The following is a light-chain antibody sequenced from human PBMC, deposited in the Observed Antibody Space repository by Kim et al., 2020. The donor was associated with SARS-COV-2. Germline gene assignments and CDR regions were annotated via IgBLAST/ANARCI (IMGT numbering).Light chain of an antibody. CDR3: QAWNSSTVV. J-gene: IGLJ2*01. V-gene: IGLV3-1*01. Sequence: MSPGQAASITCSGDKLGDKYACWYQQKPGQSPVLVIYQDSKRPSGIPERFSGSNSGNRATLTISGTQTMDEADYYCQAWNSSTVVFGGGTQLTVL. CDR2: QDS. CDR1: KLGDKY.